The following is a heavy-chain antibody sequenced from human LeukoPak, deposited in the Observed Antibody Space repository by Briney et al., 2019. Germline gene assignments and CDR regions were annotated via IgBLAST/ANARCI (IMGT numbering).Heavy chain of an antibody. CDR3: ARDRPAEKISVWFGGPPAGHDPLDI. Sequence: SETLSLTCAVSGASISSYDWSWIRQPPGKGLEWIGGIYNNGRTNDNPSLKSRVTISKDTSKNQVSLNLRSVTAADTAVYYCARDRPAEKISVWFGGPPAGHDPLDIWGQGKMVIVSS. CDR1: GASISSYD. J-gene: IGHJ3*02. CDR2: IYNNGRT. V-gene: IGHV4-59*01. D-gene: IGHD3-10*01.